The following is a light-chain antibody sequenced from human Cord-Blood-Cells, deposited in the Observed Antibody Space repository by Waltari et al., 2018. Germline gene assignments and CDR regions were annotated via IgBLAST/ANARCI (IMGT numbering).Light chain of an antibody. CDR1: SSDVGGYNY. V-gene: IGLV2-14*03. CDR2: DVS. Sequence: QSALTQPASVSGSPGQSITISCTGTSSDVGGYNYVSWYQQHPGKAPKLMIYDVSKRPSGFPNRFSGSKSGNTASLTISGLQAEDEADYYCSSYTSSSTDVFGTGTKVTVL. CDR3: SSYTSSSTDV. J-gene: IGLJ1*01.